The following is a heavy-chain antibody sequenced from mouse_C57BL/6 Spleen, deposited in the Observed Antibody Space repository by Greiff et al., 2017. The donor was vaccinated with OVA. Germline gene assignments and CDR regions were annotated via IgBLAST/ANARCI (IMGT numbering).Heavy chain of an antibody. V-gene: IGHV1-55*01. J-gene: IGHJ4*01. CDR1: GYTFTSYW. CDR2: IYPGSGST. Sequence: SGAELVKPGASVKMSCKASGYTFTSYWITWVKQRPGQGLEWIGDIYPGSGSTNYNEKFKSKATLTVDTSSSTAYMQLSSLTSEDSAVYYCARSGAQALYAMDYWGQGTSVTVSS. D-gene: IGHD3-2*02. CDR3: ARSGAQALYAMDY.